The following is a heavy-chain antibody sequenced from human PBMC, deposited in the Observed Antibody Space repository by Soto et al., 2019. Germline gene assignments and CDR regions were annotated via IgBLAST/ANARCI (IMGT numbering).Heavy chain of an antibody. D-gene: IGHD2-21*02. J-gene: IGHJ4*02. CDR3: ARSIVVVTTLDY. CDR1: GYTFTSYA. CDR2: INAGNGNT. V-gene: IGHV1-3*01. Sequence: ASVKVSCKASGYTFTSYAMHWVRQAPGQRLEWMGWINAGNGNTKYSQKFQGRVTITRDTSTSTAYMELSSLRSEDTAVYYCARSIVVVTTLDYWGQGTLVTVSS.